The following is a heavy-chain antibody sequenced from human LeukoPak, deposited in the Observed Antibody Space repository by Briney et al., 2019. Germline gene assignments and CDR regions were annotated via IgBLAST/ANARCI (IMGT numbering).Heavy chain of an antibody. Sequence: ASVKVSCKASGYTFTSYYMHWVRQAPGQGLEWMGIINPSGGSTSYAQRFQGRVTMTWDTSTSTVYMELSSLRSEDTAVYYCAREDSLYVTPFDYWGQGTLVTVSS. CDR3: AREDSLYVTPFDY. CDR1: GYTFTSYY. V-gene: IGHV1-46*01. CDR2: INPSGGST. D-gene: IGHD5/OR15-5a*01. J-gene: IGHJ4*02.